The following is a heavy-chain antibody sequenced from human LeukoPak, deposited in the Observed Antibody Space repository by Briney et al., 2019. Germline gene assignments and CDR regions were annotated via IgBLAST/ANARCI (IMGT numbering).Heavy chain of an antibody. D-gene: IGHD6-19*01. CDR3: AKHGGWYSFDY. J-gene: IGHJ4*02. CDR1: GFTFSSYA. CDR2: ISGSGGST. V-gene: IGHV3-23*01. Sequence: PGGSLRLSCAASGFTFSSYAMSWVRQATGKGVEWVSAISGSGGSTYYADSVNGRFTISIDNSNNTLYLQMNTLRAEDTPVYYCAKHGGWYSFDYRAQGTLVTVS.